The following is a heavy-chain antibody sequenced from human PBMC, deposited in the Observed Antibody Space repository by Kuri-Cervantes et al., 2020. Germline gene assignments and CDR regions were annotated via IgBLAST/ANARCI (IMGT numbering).Heavy chain of an antibody. J-gene: IGHJ4*02. CDR1: GFTFNTNA. D-gene: IGHD2/OR15-2a*01. CDR2: IGGSSSYT. CDR3: AKELVSRQSLSFDY. V-gene: IGHV3-23*01. Sequence: GGSLRPPWPAPGFTFNTNAMAWVRQAPGKGPEWISAIGGSSSYTFHADSVKGRFTVSRDNSKNTLYLQLNSLRADYTAVYYCAKELVSRQSLSFDYWGQGTLVTVSS.